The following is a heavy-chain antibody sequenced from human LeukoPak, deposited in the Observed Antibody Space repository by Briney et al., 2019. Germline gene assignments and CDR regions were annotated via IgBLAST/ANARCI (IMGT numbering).Heavy chain of an antibody. D-gene: IGHD3-22*01. CDR1: GGSFSGYY. J-gene: IGHJ4*02. Sequence: SETLSLTCAVYGGSFSGYYWSWIRQPPGKGVEGIGEINHSVNTNYNPSLNSRVTISVDTSKIQFSLKLSSVTAADTAVYYCARGRLGYYYDSSGYYKFDYWGQGTLVTVSS. V-gene: IGHV4-34*01. CDR2: INHSVNT. CDR3: ARGRLGYYYDSSGYYKFDY.